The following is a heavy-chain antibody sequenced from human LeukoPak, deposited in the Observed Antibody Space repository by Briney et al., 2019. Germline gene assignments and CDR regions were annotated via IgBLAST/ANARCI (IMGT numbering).Heavy chain of an antibody. V-gene: IGHV3-30*02. J-gene: IGHJ6*03. CDR1: GFTFSSYG. Sequence: GGSLRLSCAASGFTFSSYGMHWFRQAPGKGLEWVAFIRYDGSNKYYADSVKGRFTISRDNSKNTLYLQMNSLRAEDTAVYYCAKDPGLEPSFRDYYYMDVWGKGTTVTVSS. CDR3: AKDPGLEPSFRDYYYMDV. CDR2: IRYDGSNK. D-gene: IGHD1-1*01.